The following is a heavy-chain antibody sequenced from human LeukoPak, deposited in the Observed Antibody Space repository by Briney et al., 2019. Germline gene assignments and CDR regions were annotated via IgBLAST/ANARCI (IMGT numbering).Heavy chain of an antibody. CDR3: AKVIAAAGILPYYYTMDV. D-gene: IGHD6-13*01. CDR1: GFTFSNYA. Sequence: PGGSLRLSCAASGFTFSNYAMSWARQAPGKGLEWVSAISGSGGSTYYADSVKGRFTISRDNSKNTLSLQMNSLRAEDTAVYYCAKVIAAAGILPYYYTMDVWGQGTTVTVSS. CDR2: ISGSGGST. V-gene: IGHV3-23*01. J-gene: IGHJ6*02.